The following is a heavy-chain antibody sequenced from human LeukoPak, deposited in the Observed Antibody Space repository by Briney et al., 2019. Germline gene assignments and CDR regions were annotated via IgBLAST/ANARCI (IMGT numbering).Heavy chain of an antibody. CDR2: ISGSGGST. CDR1: GFTFSSYA. Sequence: PGGSLRLSCAASGFTFSSYAMSWVRQAPGKGLEWVSAISGSGGSTYYADSVKGRFTISRDNSKNTLYLQMDSLKAEDTALYYCAKDKDLQLVGDNWGQGTLVSVSS. CDR3: AKDKDLQLVGDN. D-gene: IGHD6-13*01. V-gene: IGHV3-23*01. J-gene: IGHJ4*02.